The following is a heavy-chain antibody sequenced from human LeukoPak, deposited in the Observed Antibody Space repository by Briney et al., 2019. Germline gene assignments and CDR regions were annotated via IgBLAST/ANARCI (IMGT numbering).Heavy chain of an antibody. J-gene: IGHJ3*02. CDR3: ARDPGSAAFDI. CDR2: TYYSGST. V-gene: IGHV4-61*01. Sequence: SETLSLTCTVSGGSVSSGSYYWSWIRQPPGKGLEWIGYTYYSGSTNYNPSLKSRVTISVDTSKNQFSLKLSSVTAADTAVYYCARDPGSAAFDIWGQGTMVTVSS. CDR1: GGSVSSGSYY.